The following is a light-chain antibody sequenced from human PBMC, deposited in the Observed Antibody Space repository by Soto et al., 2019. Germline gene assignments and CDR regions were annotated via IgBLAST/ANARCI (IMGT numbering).Light chain of an antibody. CDR3: KSFAGSNTYV. CDR2: EVV. V-gene: IGLV2-8*01. Sequence: QSVLTQPPSASGSPGQSVTISCTGTKNDIGVYDFVSWYQHHPGKAPRLIIYEVVQRPSGVPDRFSGPKSGHTASLTVSGLQPADEADYFCKSFAGSNTYVSGSGTKVTAL. J-gene: IGLJ1*01. CDR1: KNDIGVYDF.